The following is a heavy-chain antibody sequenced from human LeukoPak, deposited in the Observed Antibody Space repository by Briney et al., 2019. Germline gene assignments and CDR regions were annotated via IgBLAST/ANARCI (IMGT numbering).Heavy chain of an antibody. V-gene: IGHV3-9*01. J-gene: IGHJ4*02. CDR1: GFPFYDFA. Sequence: GGSLRLSFSAPGFPFYDFAMHRGRPAPGKGLGWVSGISWNSGSIGYADSVKGRFTISRDNAKNSLYLQMNSLRAEDTALYYCAKDKDATEGAIDYWGQGTLVTVSS. CDR2: ISWNSGSI. D-gene: IGHD1-14*01. CDR3: AKDKDATEGAIDY.